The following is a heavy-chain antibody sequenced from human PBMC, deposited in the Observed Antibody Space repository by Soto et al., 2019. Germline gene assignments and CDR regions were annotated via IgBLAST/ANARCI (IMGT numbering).Heavy chain of an antibody. CDR3: AREGRGKKAGYNGLVSLGY. CDR1: GFTFNVYG. CDR2: LIPIFNST. D-gene: IGHD2-2*02. V-gene: IGHV1-69*06. J-gene: IGHJ4*02. Sequence: QVQLVQSGAEVKNPGSSVRVSCKTSGFTFNVYGIHWVRQAPGQGLEWMGGLIPIFNSTKYAQSFQGRVTITADKSTSTASLELSSLRSDDTAVYYCAREGRGKKAGYNGLVSLGYWGQGTLVTVSS.